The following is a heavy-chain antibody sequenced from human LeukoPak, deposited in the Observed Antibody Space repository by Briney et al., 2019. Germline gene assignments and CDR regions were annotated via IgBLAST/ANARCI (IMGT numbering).Heavy chain of an antibody. D-gene: IGHD3-22*01. V-gene: IGHV3-7*01. CDR1: GFTFSSYW. CDR3: ARETSRYYYDSSGYYPVDY. J-gene: IGHJ4*02. CDR2: IKQDGSEK. Sequence: GGSLRLSCAASGFTFSSYWMSWVRQAPGKGLEWVANIKQDGSEKYYVDSVKGRFTTSRDNAKNSLYLQMNSLRAEDTAVYYCARETSRYYYDSSGYYPVDYWGQGTLVTVSS.